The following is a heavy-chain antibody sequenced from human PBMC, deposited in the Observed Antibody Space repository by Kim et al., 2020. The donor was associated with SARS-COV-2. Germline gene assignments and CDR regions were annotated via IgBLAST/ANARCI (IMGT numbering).Heavy chain of an antibody. CDR3: TRKGSGSYSPFDY. CDR2: IRSKAYGGTT. Sequence: GGSLRLSCTASGFTFGDYAMSWFRQAPGKGLEWVGFIRSKAYGGTTEYAASVKGRFTISRDDSKSIAYLQMNSLKTEDTAVYYCTRKGSGSYSPFDYWGQGTLVTVSS. CDR1: GFTFGDYA. J-gene: IGHJ4*02. D-gene: IGHD1-26*01. V-gene: IGHV3-49*03.